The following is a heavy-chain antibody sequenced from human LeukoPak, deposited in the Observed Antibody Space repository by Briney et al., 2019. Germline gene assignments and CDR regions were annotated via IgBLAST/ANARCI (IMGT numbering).Heavy chain of an antibody. J-gene: IGHJ5*02. CDR1: GGSISSGGYY. CDR3: ARDNKGEYYDRSGYLIFRDNWFDP. D-gene: IGHD3-22*01. CDR2: IYYSGST. Sequence: SETLSLTCTVSGGSISSGGYYWSWIRQHPGKGLEWIGYIYYSGSTYYNPSLKSRVTISVDTSKNQFSLKLSSVTAADTAVYYCARDNKGEYYDRSGYLIFRDNWFDPWGQGTLVTVSS. V-gene: IGHV4-31*03.